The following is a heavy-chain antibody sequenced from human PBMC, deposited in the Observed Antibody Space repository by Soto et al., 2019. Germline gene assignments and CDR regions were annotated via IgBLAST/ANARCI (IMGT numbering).Heavy chain of an antibody. CDR3: ARVLGVGRDWFDP. J-gene: IGHJ5*02. CDR2: IYYSGST. D-gene: IGHD3-16*01. Sequence: QVQLQESGPGLVKPSETLSLTCTVSGGSISSYYWSWIRQPPGKGLEWIGYIYYSGSTNYNPSLKIRVTISVDTSKNQFSLKLSSVTAADTAVYYCARVLGVGRDWFDPWGQGTLVTVSS. CDR1: GGSISSYY. V-gene: IGHV4-59*01.